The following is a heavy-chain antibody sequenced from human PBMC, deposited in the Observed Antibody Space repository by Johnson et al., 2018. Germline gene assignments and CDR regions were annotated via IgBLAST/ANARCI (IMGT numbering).Heavy chain of an antibody. CDR3: ARDTLAGFCRGDSCYSAFDI. D-gene: IGHD2-15*01. CDR1: GLSVGRNY. CDR2: IYSGDNA. Sequence: EVQLVESGGGLIQPGGSLRLSCAASGLSVGRNYMSWVRQSPGEGLEWVSIIYSGDNAYYADSVKGRFTISRDTSKNTLNLQMSSLRVEDTAMYYCARDTLAGFCRGDSCYSAFDIWGQGTMVTVSS. V-gene: IGHV3-53*01. J-gene: IGHJ3*02.